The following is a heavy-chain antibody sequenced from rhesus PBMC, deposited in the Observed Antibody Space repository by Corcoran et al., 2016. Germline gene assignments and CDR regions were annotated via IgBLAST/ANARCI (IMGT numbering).Heavy chain of an antibody. CDR1: GYSISSGYD. D-gene: IGHD6-25*01. CDR2: IYGSSGST. V-gene: IGHV4-76*01. CDR3: ARDGGSWKGYFDY. J-gene: IGHJ4*01. Sequence: QVQLQESGPGVVKPSETLSLTCAVSGYSISSGYDWSWIRQPPGKGLEWIGYIYGSSGSTNSNPSLKDRVTISKDTSKIQFSLNLISVTAADTAVYYCARDGGSWKGYFDYWGQGVLVTVSS.